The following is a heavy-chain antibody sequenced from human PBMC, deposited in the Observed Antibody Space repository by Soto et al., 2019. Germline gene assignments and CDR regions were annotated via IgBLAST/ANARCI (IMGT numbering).Heavy chain of an antibody. Sequence: GGSLRLSCAASGFSFSSYAMSWVRQAPTKGLEWVSSLDARENTFYADSVKGRFTISRDNSRNTLYLQMNSLRAADTAVYYCAVVAATMGYFDYWGQGTLVTVSS. J-gene: IGHJ4*02. CDR2: LDARENT. V-gene: IGHV3-23*01. CDR3: AVVAATMGYFDY. D-gene: IGHD2-15*01. CDR1: GFSFSSYA.